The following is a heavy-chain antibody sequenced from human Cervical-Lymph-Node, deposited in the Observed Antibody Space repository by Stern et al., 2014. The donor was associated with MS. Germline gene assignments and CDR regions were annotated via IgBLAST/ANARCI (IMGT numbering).Heavy chain of an antibody. CDR3: ARAPRHYAYYFDY. J-gene: IGHJ4*02. CDR1: GFTFSSYG. V-gene: IGHV3-33*01. Sequence: VQLVESGGGVVQPGRSLRLSCAASGFTFSSYGMHWVRQDPGKGLEWVAVIWYDGSNKYYADSVKGRFTISRDNSKNTLYLQMNSLRAEDTAVYYCARAPRHYAYYFDYWGQGTLVTVSS. CDR2: IWYDGSNK. D-gene: IGHD4-17*01.